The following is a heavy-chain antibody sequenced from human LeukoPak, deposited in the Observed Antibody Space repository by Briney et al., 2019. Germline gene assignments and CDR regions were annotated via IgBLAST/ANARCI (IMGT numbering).Heavy chain of an antibody. D-gene: IGHD3-3*01. CDR3: ASSLYYDFWSGYYPYGMDV. J-gene: IGHJ6*02. CDR1: GFTFSSYA. V-gene: IGHV3-30-3*01. CDR2: ISYDGSNK. Sequence: GGSLRLSCAASGFTFSSYAMHWVRQAPGKGLEWVAVISYDGSNKYYADSVKGRFTISRDNSKSTLYLQMNSLRAEDTAVYYCASSLYYDFWSGYYPYGMDVWGQGTTVTVSS.